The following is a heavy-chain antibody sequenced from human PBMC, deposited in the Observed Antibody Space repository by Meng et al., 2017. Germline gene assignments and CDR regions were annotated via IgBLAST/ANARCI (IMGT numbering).Heavy chain of an antibody. CDR3: ARVVYCSGGSGYSGRNPHGFDY. D-gene: IGHD2-15*01. Sequence: GGSLRLSCEASGFTFTNYAMGGVRQAPGKGLEWVSVMSGSGVTTHNAYSGRGRFTITRENSRSKMLLRMNCLGAEDTAVYYCARVVYCSGGSGYSGRNPHGFDYWGQGTLVTVSS. CDR1: GFTFTNYA. V-gene: IGHV3-23*01. J-gene: IGHJ4*02. CDR2: MSGSGVTT.